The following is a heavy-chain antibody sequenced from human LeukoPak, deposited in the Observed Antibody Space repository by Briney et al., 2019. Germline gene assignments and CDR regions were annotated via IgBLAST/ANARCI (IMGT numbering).Heavy chain of an antibody. CDR2: ISSSSGTI. D-gene: IGHD3-3*01. V-gene: IGHV3-48*01. CDR1: GFIFSSYS. Sequence: GGSLRLSCVGSGFIFSSYSMNWVRQAPGKGLEWISYISSSSGTIYYADSVKGRFTISRDNAKNSLYLQMNSLRAEDTAVYYCAKDRFVSSSYYDFWSGYYGTGWFDPWGQGTLVTVSS. CDR3: AKDRFVSSSYYDFWSGYYGTGWFDP. J-gene: IGHJ5*02.